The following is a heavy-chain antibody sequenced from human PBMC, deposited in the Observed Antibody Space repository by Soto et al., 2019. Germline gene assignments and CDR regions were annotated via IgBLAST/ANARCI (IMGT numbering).Heavy chain of an antibody. CDR1: GYTFTTYT. CDR2: INTGNGRT. D-gene: IGHD3-9*01. Sequence: ASVKVSCKASGYTFTTYTIHWVRHAPGQGLEWMGWINTGNGRTKYSQKLLDRVTITRDTSASTAYMEMSGLRSEDTAVYYCVREDWWLYSWGQGTLVTVSS. CDR3: VREDWWLYS. V-gene: IGHV1-3*04. J-gene: IGHJ5*01.